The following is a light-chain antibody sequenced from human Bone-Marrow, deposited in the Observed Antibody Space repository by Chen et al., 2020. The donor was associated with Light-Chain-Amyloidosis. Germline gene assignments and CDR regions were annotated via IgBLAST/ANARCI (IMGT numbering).Light chain of an antibody. Sequence: SYVLTQPSSVSVAPGQTATIACGGNNIGSTSVHWYQQTPGQAPLLVVYDDSDRPSGIPERLSGSNSGNTATLTISRVEAGDEVDYYCQVWERSSDRPVFGGGTKLTVL. CDR3: QVWERSSDRPV. CDR1: NIGSTS. V-gene: IGLV3-21*02. J-gene: IGLJ3*02. CDR2: DDS.